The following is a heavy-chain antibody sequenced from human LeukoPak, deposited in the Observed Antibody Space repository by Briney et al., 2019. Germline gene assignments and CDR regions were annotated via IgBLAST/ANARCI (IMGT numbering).Heavy chain of an antibody. CDR1: GFTFSNNA. J-gene: IGHJ4*02. V-gene: IGHV3-23*01. Sequence: PWGSLRLSCAASGFTFSNNALSWFRQAPGKGLEWVSDIRSDGTTSYAESVKGRFTISRDNSKNTLYLQMNRLRAEDTALYYASGHGSNSYWGRGTLVTVSS. CDR3: SGHGSNSY. CDR2: IRSDGTT. D-gene: IGHD6-13*01.